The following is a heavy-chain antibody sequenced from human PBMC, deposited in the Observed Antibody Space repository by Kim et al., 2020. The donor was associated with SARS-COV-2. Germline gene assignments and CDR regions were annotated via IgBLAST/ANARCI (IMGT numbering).Heavy chain of an antibody. J-gene: IGHJ5*02. V-gene: IGHV1-2*02. Sequence: ASVKVSCKASGYTFTGYYMHWVRQAPGQGLEWMGWINPNSGGTNYAQKFQGRVTMTRDTSISTAYMELSRLRSDDTAVYYCASATLTYYDFWSCFDPWGQGTLVTVSS. CDR2: INPNSGGT. D-gene: IGHD3-3*01. CDR1: GYTFTGYY. CDR3: ASATLTYYDFWSCFDP.